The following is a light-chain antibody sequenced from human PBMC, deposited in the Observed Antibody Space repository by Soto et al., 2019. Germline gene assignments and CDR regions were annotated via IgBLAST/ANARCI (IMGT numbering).Light chain of an antibody. J-gene: IGLJ1*01. CDR3: CSYVGSSTYV. V-gene: IGLV2-23*01. Sequence: ALTQPASVSGSPGQSITISCTGTSSDVGTYNLVSWYQQHPGKAPKLMVYEGTKRPSGVSNRFSGSKSGNTASLTISGLQAEDEADYYCCSYVGSSTYVFGTGTKAPS. CDR1: SSDVGTYNL. CDR2: EGT.